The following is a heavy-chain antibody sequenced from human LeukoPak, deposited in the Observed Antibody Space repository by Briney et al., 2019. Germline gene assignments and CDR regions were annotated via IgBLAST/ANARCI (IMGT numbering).Heavy chain of an antibody. CDR3: AKNRAVPAAEGHYFDY. J-gene: IGHJ4*02. CDR1: GFTFSSYG. Sequence: GGSLRLSCAASGFTFSSYGMHWVRQAPGKGLEWVAVISYDGSNKYYADSVKGRFTISRDNSKNTLYLQMNSLRAEDTAVYYCAKNRAVPAAEGHYFDYWGQGTLVTVSS. CDR2: ISYDGSNK. D-gene: IGHD2-2*01. V-gene: IGHV3-30*18.